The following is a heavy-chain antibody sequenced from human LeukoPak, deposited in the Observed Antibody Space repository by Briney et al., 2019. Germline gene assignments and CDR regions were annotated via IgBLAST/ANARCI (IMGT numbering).Heavy chain of an antibody. Sequence: GGSLRLSCAASGFPFSGSAMHWVRQASGKGLEWVGRIRSKANSYATAYAASVKGRFTISRDDSKNTAYLQMNSLKTEDTAVYYCTIFLSLGMPPYWGQGTLVTVSS. CDR1: GFPFSGSA. CDR2: IRSKANSYAT. CDR3: TIFLSLGMPPY. D-gene: IGHD3-3*02. J-gene: IGHJ4*02. V-gene: IGHV3-73*01.